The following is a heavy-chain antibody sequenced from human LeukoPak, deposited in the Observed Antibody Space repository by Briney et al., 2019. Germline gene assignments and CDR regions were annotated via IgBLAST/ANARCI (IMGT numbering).Heavy chain of an antibody. D-gene: IGHD2-15*01. CDR2: IYSAGSR. J-gene: IGHJ4*02. Sequence: GGSLRPSCAASGFTVSSNYMSWVRQPPGKGLERGSIIYSAGSRYYADSVRARFTISRDDSKNTMFLQMNSLRVDDTAVYYCASGGLGARKFYSDPFHYWGQGILVTVSS. CDR3: ASGGLGARKFYSDPFHY. V-gene: IGHV3-53*05. CDR1: GFTVSSNY.